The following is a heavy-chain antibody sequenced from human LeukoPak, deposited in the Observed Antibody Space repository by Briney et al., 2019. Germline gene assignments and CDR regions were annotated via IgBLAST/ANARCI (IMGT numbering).Heavy chain of an antibody. D-gene: IGHD4-17*01. J-gene: IGHJ4*02. Sequence: SETLSLTCTVSGGSVSSGSYYWSWIRQPPGKGLEWIGYIYYSGGTNYNPSLKSRVTISVDTSKNQFSLKLSSVTAADTAVYYCARGGGYGDYAFDYWGQGTLVTVSS. CDR2: IYYSGGT. CDR3: ARGGGYGDYAFDY. CDR1: GGSVSSGSYY. V-gene: IGHV4-61*01.